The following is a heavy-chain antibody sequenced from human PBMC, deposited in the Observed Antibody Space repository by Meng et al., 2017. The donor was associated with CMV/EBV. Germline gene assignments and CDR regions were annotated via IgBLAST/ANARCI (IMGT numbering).Heavy chain of an antibody. D-gene: IGHD1-26*01. Sequence: HVEGGPWGVEVERAWAPVKVSLKGSGYNFTGFYLHWVRQAPGQGLEWRGWINPNSGGTNYAQKFQGRVTMTRDTSISTAYMELSRLRSDDTAVYYCARTPSYSGSQRPFDYWGQGTLVTVSS. CDR1: GYNFTGFY. V-gene: IGHV1-2*02. CDR2: INPNSGGT. J-gene: IGHJ4*02. CDR3: ARTPSYSGSQRPFDY.